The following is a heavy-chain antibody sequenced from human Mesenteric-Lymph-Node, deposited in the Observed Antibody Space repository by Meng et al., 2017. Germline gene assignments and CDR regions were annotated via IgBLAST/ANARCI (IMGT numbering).Heavy chain of an antibody. CDR3: ARDIRHGLDS. V-gene: IGHV3-74*01. J-gene: IGHJ4*02. CDR1: GFTFSSNW. CDR2: INSDGRSA. Sequence: GESLKISCAASGFTFSSNWMHWVRQAPGKGLVWVSLINSDGRSAFYAKSVKGRFTISKDNAKKTLYLQMNSMRAEDTAVYYCARDIRHGLDSWGQGTLVTVSS. D-gene: IGHD4-17*01.